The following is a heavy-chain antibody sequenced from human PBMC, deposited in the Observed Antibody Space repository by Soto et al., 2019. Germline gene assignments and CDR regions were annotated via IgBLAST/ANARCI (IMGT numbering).Heavy chain of an antibody. CDR2: ISYDGSNK. CDR1: GFTFSSYA. V-gene: IGHV3-30-3*01. CDR3: ARDISVELDIVVVPAAIFRGGY. J-gene: IGHJ4*02. D-gene: IGHD2-2*02. Sequence: PGGSLRLSCAASGFTFSSYAMHWVRQAPGKGLEWVAVISYDGSNKYYADSVKGRFTISRDNSKNTLYLQMNSLRAEDTAVYYCARDISVELDIVVVPAAIFRGGYWGQGTLVTVSS.